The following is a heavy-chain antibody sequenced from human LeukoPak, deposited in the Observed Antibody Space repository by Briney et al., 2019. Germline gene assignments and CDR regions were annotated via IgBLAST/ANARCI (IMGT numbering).Heavy chain of an antibody. CDR1: GYTFTSYD. CDR3: ATGGDYYSDTSGPRV. D-gene: IGHD3-22*01. CDR2: MNPNSGDT. V-gene: IGHV1-8*01. Sequence: ASVKVSCKASGYTFTSYDINWVRQATGQGLEWMGWMNPNSGDTDYAQKFQGRVTMTRSTSISTAYMELSSLTSDDTAVYYCATGGDYYSDTSGPRVWGQGTLVTVSS. J-gene: IGHJ4*02.